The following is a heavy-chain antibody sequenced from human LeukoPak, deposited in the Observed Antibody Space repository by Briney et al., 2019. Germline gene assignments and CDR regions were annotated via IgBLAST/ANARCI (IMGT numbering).Heavy chain of an antibody. V-gene: IGHV5-51*01. Sequence: GESLKISCKGSGYSFITYWIGWVRQMPGEGVEWMGIIYPADSDTESRPSFRGQVIISVDKYIRTAYLQWSSLKASDTATYYCATSLRGASDVWGQGTMVTVSS. CDR2: IYPADSDT. J-gene: IGHJ3*01. CDR3: ATSLRGASDV. CDR1: GYSFITYW. D-gene: IGHD5-12*01.